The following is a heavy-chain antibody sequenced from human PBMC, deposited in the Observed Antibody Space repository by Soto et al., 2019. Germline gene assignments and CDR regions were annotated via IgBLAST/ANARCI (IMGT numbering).Heavy chain of an antibody. J-gene: IGHJ4*02. CDR1: GFTFSNYC. D-gene: IGHD3-10*01. V-gene: IGHV3-33*08. CDR3: ARGPREYYFDY. Sequence: GGSLRLSCTASGFTFSNYCINGVRQAPGKGLEWVAVIWYDGSNKYYADSVKGRFTISRDNSKNTLYLQMNSLRAEDTAVYYCARGPREYYFDYWGQGTLVTVSS. CDR2: IWYDGSNK.